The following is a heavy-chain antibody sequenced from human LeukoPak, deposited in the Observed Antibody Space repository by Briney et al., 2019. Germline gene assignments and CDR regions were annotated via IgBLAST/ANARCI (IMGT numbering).Heavy chain of an antibody. CDR2: ISSSSSYI. CDR3: ARDTIFGVVIPYYFDY. D-gene: IGHD3-3*01. J-gene: IGHJ4*02. CDR1: GFTFSSYS. Sequence: GGSLRLSCAASGFTFSSYSMNWVRQAPGKGLEWVSSISSSSSYIYYADSVKGRFTISRDNAKNSLYLQMNSLRAEDTAVYYCARDTIFGVVIPYYFDYWGQGTLVTVSS. V-gene: IGHV3-21*01.